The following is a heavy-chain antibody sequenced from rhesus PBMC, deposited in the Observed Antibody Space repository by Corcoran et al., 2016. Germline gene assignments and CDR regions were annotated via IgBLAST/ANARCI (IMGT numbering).Heavy chain of an antibody. CDR1: GYSISSGYG. CDR3: ARVWEEDSGYYCDY. CDR2: IGGRRGST. V-gene: IGHV4-127*01. Sequence: QVQLQESGPGLVKPSETLSLTCAVSGYSISSGYGWSWIRQPPGKGLEWIGYIGGRRGSTNYNPSLKSRVTSSKDTSKNQFSLKLRSVTAADTAVYYCARVWEEDSGYYCDYWGQGVLVTVSS. J-gene: IGHJ4*01. D-gene: IGHD3-9*01.